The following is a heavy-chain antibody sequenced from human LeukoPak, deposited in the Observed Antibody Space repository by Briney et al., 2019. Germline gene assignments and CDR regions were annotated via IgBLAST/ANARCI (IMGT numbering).Heavy chain of an antibody. CDR1: GFTFSSYW. D-gene: IGHD4-11*01. V-gene: IGHV3-7*01. CDR3: AREGPPYSGDY. CDR2: IKGDGSEI. J-gene: IGHJ4*02. Sequence: GGSLRLSCAASGFTFSSYWMRWVRQTPGKGLEWVANIKGDGSEINYVDSVKGRFTISRDNAKNSLSLQMNSLTADDTGVYYCAREGPPYSGDYWGQGTLVTVSS.